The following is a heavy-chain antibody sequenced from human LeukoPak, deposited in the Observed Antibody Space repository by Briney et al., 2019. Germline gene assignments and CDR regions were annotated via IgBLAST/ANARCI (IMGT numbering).Heavy chain of an antibody. D-gene: IGHD4-11*01. CDR1: GFTFRTYW. V-gene: IGHV3-7*01. CDR2: INPDGSGK. Sequence: PGGSLRLSCAASGFTFRTYWMTWVRQAPGKGLEWVANINPDGSGKQFVDSMKGRFTISRDNAKNSLYLQMNSLRAEDTAVYYCATSTHYAFQIWGQGTMVTVSS. CDR3: ATSTHYAFQI. J-gene: IGHJ3*02.